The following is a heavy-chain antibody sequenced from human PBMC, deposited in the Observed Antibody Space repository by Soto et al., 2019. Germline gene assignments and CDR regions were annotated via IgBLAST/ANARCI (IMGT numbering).Heavy chain of an antibody. CDR2: IYYSGST. D-gene: IGHD3-22*01. CDR1: GGSISSGGYY. V-gene: IGHV4-31*03. CDR3: ARTGYSYGSDFGYYYDSSGYYYDY. Sequence: QVQLQESGPGLVKPSQTLSLTCTVSGGSISSGGYYWSWIRQHPGKGLEWIGYIYYSGSTYYNPSLKSRVTISVDTSQKQFSLKLRSVTAADTAVYYCARTGYSYGSDFGYYYDSSGYYYDYWGQGTLVTVSS. J-gene: IGHJ4*02.